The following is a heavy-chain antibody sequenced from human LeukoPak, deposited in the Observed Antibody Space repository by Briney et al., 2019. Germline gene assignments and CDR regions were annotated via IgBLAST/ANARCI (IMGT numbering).Heavy chain of an antibody. V-gene: IGHV3-30*03. CDR3: ARHLNYYLDY. D-gene: IGHD3-10*01. CDR1: GFTFTNFA. CDR2: VSFDGNNK. Sequence: PGGSLRLSCAASGFTFTNFAMHWVRQAPGKGLEWVAVVSFDGNNKYYADSVKGRFTISGDNSKNMIYMEMNSLRTEDTAVYYCARHLNYYLDYWGQGTLVTVSS. J-gene: IGHJ4*02.